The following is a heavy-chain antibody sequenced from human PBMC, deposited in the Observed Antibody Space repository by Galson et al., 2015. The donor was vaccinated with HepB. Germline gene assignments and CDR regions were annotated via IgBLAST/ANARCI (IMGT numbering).Heavy chain of an antibody. J-gene: IGHJ3*02. CDR1: GYSFTSYW. CDR2: IYPGDPDT. D-gene: IGHD6-13*01. Sequence: QSGAEVKKPGESLKISCTGSGYSFTSYWIGWVRQMPGKGLEWMGIIYPGDPDTRYSPSFQGQVTISADKSISTAYLQWSSLKASDTAMYYCARHLYSSSWWRAFDIWGQGTMVTVSS. V-gene: IGHV5-51*01. CDR3: ARHLYSSSWWRAFDI.